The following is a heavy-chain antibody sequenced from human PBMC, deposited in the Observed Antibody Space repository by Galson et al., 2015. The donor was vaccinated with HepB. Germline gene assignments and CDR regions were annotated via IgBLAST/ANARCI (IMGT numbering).Heavy chain of an antibody. V-gene: IGHV3-23*01. Sequence: SLRLSCAASGFTFSSYAMSWVRQAPGKGLEWVSAISGSGGSTYYADSVKGRFTISRDNSKNTLYLQMNSLRAEDTAVYYCAKDEDWRDSSGRKLDYWGQGTLVTVSS. CDR2: ISGSGGST. J-gene: IGHJ4*02. D-gene: IGHD3-22*01. CDR3: AKDEDWRDSSGRKLDY. CDR1: GFTFSSYA.